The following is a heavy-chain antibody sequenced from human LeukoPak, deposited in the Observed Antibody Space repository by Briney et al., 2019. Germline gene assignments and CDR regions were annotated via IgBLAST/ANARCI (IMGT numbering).Heavy chain of an antibody. CDR1: GFTLSSYG. J-gene: IGHJ4*02. CDR2: ISYDGTNQ. Sequence: GRSLRLSCAASGFTLSSYGMHWVRQAPGKGLEWVAVISYDGTNQYYADSVKGRFTASRDNSKNALYLQMNSLRAEDTAVYHCAKEDYDGSGSYLGYWGQGTLVTVSS. V-gene: IGHV3-30*18. CDR3: AKEDYDGSGSYLGY. D-gene: IGHD3-10*01.